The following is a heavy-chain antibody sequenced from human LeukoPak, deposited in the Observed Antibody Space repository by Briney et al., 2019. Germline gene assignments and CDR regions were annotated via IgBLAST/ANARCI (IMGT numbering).Heavy chain of an antibody. CDR3: ARDSEAVAGHDAFDI. CDR2: ISAYNGNT. D-gene: IGHD6-19*01. V-gene: IGHV1-18*01. Sequence: ASAKVSCKAVRGTFSNYVIGWVRQAPGQGLEWMGWISAYNGNTNYAQKLQGRVTMTTDTSTSTAYMELRSLRSDDTAVYYCARDSEAVAGHDAFDIWGQGTMVTVSS. CDR1: RGTFSNYV. J-gene: IGHJ3*02.